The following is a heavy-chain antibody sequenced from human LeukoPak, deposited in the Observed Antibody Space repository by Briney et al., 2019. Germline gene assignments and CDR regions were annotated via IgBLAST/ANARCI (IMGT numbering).Heavy chain of an antibody. D-gene: IGHD6-19*01. CDR3: ASLAVAGPPDY. V-gene: IGHV4-59*01. J-gene: IGHJ4*02. Sequence: SETLSLTCTVSGGSISSYYWSWIRQPPGKGLEWIGYIYYSGSTNYNPSLKSRVTISVDTSENQFSLKLSSVTAADTAVYYCASLAVAGPPDYWGQGTLVTVSS. CDR1: GGSISSYY. CDR2: IYYSGST.